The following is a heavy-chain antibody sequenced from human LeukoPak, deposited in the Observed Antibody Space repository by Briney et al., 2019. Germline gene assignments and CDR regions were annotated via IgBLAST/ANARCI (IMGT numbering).Heavy chain of an antibody. CDR2: ISAYNGNT. CDR3: ARDRGLLLWFGEFRSPRDVFDI. V-gene: IGHV1-18*01. D-gene: IGHD3-10*01. CDR1: GYTFTSYG. J-gene: IGHJ3*02. Sequence: GASVKVSCKASGYTFTSYGISWVRQAPGQGLEWMGWISAYNGNTNYAQKLQGRVTMTTDTSTSTAYMELGSLRSDDTAVYYCARDRGLLLWFGEFRSPRDVFDIWGQGTMVTVSS.